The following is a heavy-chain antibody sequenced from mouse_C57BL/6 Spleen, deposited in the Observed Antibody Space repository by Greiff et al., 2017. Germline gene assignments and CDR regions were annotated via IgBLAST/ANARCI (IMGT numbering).Heavy chain of an antibody. D-gene: IGHD2-3*01. CDR2: INPSNGGT. CDR3: ARDGYYAYFDY. V-gene: IGHV1-53*01. J-gene: IGHJ2*01. CDR1: GYTFTSYW. Sequence: QVHVKQPGTELVKPGASVKLSCKASGYTFTSYWMHWVKQRPGQGLEWIGNINPSNGGTNYNEKFKSKATLTVDKSSSTAYMQLSSLTSEDSAVYYCARDGYYAYFDYWGQGTTLTVSS.